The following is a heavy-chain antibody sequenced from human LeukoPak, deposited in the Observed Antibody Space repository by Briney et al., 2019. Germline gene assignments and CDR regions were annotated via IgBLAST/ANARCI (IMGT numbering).Heavy chain of an antibody. J-gene: IGHJ3*02. CDR1: GFTFSSYS. CDR2: ISRSSSYI. V-gene: IGHV3-21*01. Sequence: PGGSLRLSCAASGFTFSSYSMNWVRQAPGKGLEWVSSISRSSSYIYYADSVKGRFTISRDNAKNSLYLQMNSLRAEDTAVYYCARTRELLDAFDIWGQGTMVTVSS. CDR3: ARTRELLDAFDI. D-gene: IGHD1-26*01.